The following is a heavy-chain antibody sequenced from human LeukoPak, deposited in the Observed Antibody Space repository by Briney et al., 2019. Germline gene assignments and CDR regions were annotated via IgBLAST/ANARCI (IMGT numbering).Heavy chain of an antibody. J-gene: IGHJ4*02. CDR2: ISYVGSNK. Sequence: GGPLRLSCAAPGFTFSSSGMHWVPQAPGKGLQWVAVISYVGSNKYYADPVKGRFTISRDNSKNTLYLQMNSLRAEDTAVYYCAKDKLTDTTLASSFDYWGQGTLVTVSS. CDR3: AKDKLTDTTLASSFDY. V-gene: IGHV3-30*18. CDR1: GFTFSSSG. D-gene: IGHD5-18*01.